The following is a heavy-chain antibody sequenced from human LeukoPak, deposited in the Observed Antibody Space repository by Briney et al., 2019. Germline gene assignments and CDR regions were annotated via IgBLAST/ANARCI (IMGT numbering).Heavy chain of an antibody. Sequence: GGSLRLSCAASGFTFSSYWMHWVRQAPGKGLVWVSRINSDGSSTSYADSVKGRFTISRDNAENTLYLQMKSLRAEDTAVYYCASPSTRSGVVFDYWGQGTLVTVSS. CDR2: INSDGSST. J-gene: IGHJ4*02. CDR1: GFTFSSYW. D-gene: IGHD5/OR15-5a*01. CDR3: ASPSTRSGVVFDY. V-gene: IGHV3-74*01.